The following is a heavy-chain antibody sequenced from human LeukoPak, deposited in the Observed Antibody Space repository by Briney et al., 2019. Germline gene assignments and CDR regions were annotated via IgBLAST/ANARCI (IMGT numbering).Heavy chain of an antibody. CDR2: ISYDGSNK. CDR3: AREAPFDY. Sequence: GGSLRLSCAASGFTFSGSAMHWVRQAPGKGLEWVASISYDGSNKYYADSVKGRFTISRDNSKNTLYLQMNSLTTEDTAVYYCAREAPFDYWGQGTLVTVSS. V-gene: IGHV3-30*04. J-gene: IGHJ4*02. CDR1: GFTFSGSA.